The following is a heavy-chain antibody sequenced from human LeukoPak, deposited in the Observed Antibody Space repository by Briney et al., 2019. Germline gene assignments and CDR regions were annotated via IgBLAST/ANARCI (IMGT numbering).Heavy chain of an antibody. V-gene: IGHV3-30*03. CDR1: GFTFSSYG. CDR3: AGADSSIGALYFDY. D-gene: IGHD3-22*01. Sequence: GGSLRLSCAASGFTFSSYGMHWVRQAPGKGLEWVAVISYDGSNKYYADSVKGRFTISRDNSKNTLYLQMNSLRAEDTAVYYCAGADSSIGALYFDYWGQGTLVTVSS. J-gene: IGHJ4*02. CDR2: ISYDGSNK.